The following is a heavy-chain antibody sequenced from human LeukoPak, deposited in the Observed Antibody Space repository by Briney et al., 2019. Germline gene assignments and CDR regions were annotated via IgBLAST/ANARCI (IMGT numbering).Heavy chain of an antibody. D-gene: IGHD4-11*01. CDR2: ISYDGSNK. CDR3: AKSTTVTTQQRGYFDY. Sequence: GGSLRLSCAASGFTFSSYGMHWVRQAPGKGLEWVAVISYDGSNKYFADSVKGRFTISRDNPKSTLYLQMNSLRAEDTAVYYCAKSTTVTTQQRGYFDYWGQGTLVTGSS. J-gene: IGHJ4*02. CDR1: GFTFSSYG. V-gene: IGHV3-30*18.